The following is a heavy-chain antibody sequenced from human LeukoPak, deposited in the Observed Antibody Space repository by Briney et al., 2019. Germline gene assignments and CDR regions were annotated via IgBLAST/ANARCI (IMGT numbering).Heavy chain of an antibody. CDR3: ARGDYYDGSGYAARRGDY. J-gene: IGHJ4*02. V-gene: IGHV1-46*01. CDR2: INPSGGST. CDR1: GYTFTSYY. Sequence: GASVKVSCKASGYTFTSYYMHWVRQAPGQGLEWMGIINPSGGSTSYAQKFQGRVTMTRDMSTSTVYMELSSLRSEDTAVYYCARGDYYDGSGYAARRGDYWGQGTLVTVSS. D-gene: IGHD3-22*01.